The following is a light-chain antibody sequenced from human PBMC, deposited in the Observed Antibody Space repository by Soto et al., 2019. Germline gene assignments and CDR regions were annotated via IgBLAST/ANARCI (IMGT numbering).Light chain of an antibody. CDR3: QQYGRGLT. V-gene: IGKV3-20*01. CDR1: QSVSSSY. CDR2: GAS. Sequence: EIVFTQSPGTLSLSPGERATLSCRASQSVSSSYLAWYQQKPGQAPRLLIYGASSRATGIPNRFSGSGSGTDFTLTISRLEPEDFAVHYCQQYGRGLTFGGGTKVDIK. J-gene: IGKJ4*01.